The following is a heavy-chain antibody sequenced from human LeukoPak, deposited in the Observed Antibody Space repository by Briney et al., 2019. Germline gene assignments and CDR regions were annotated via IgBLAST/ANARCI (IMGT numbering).Heavy chain of an antibody. V-gene: IGHV4-34*01. J-gene: IGHJ4*02. CDR1: GGSFSGYY. Sequence: SETLSLTCAVYGGSFSGYYWSWIRQPPGKGLEWIGEINHSGSTNYNPSLKSRVTISVDTSKNQFSLKLSSVTAADTAVYYCAKDPRRWELLSPFDYWGQGTLVTVSS. D-gene: IGHD1-26*01. CDR2: INHSGST. CDR3: AKDPRRWELLSPFDY.